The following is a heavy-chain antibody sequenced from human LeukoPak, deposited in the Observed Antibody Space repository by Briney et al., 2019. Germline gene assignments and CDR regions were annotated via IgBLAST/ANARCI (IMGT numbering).Heavy chain of an antibody. CDR2: IYPGDSDT. CDR1: GYSFTSYW. CDR3: ARHFARIAAAGRRRGNWFDP. V-gene: IGHV5-51*01. Sequence: GESLKFSCQGSGYSFTSYWIGWVRQMPGKGREWMGIIYPGDSDTRYSPSFQGQVTISADKSISTAYLQWSSLKASDTAMYYCARHFARIAAAGRRRGNWFDPWGQGTLVTVSS. J-gene: IGHJ5*02. D-gene: IGHD6-13*01.